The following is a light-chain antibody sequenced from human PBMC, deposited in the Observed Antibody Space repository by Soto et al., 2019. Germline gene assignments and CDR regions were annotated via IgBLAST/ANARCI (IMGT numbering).Light chain of an antibody. V-gene: IGKV3-20*01. CDR3: QQFSSYPLT. CDR2: DAS. CDR1: QTVRNNY. J-gene: IGKJ4*01. Sequence: EFVLTQSPGTLSLSPGERATLSCRASQTVRNNYLAWYQQKTGQAPRLLIYDASSRSTGIPDRFSGGGSVSDFTLAISRLEPEDVAVYYCQQFSSYPLTFVGGTQVEIK.